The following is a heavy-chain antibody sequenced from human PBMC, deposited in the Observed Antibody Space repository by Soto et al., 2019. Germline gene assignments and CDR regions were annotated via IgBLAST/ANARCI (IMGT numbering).Heavy chain of an antibody. Sequence: PSETLSLTCTVSGGSISSYYWSWIRQPTGKGLEWIGYIYYSGSTNSNPSLKSRVTISVDTSKNQFSLKLSSVTAAETAVYYCARGDSSSWGYYYYYGMDVWGQGTTVTVSS. CDR3: ARGDSSSWGYYYYYGMDV. CDR2: IYYSGST. J-gene: IGHJ6*02. CDR1: GGSISSYY. V-gene: IGHV4-59*01. D-gene: IGHD6-13*01.